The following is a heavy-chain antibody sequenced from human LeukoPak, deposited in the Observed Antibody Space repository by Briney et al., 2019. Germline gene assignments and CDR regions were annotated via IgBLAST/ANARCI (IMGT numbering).Heavy chain of an antibody. J-gene: IGHJ4*02. D-gene: IGHD3-3*01. CDR2: IWYDGSNK. Sequence: GALRLSCAASGFTFSSYGMHWVRQAPGKGLEWVAVIWYDGSNKYYADSVKGRFTISRDNSKNTLYLQMNSLRAEDTAVYYCARGDYDFWSGYYPFDYWGQGTLVTVSS. CDR3: ARGDYDFWSGYYPFDY. CDR1: GFTFSSYG. V-gene: IGHV3-33*08.